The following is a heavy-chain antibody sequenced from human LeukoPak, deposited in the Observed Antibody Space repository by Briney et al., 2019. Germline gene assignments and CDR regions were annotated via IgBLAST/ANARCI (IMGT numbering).Heavy chain of an antibody. J-gene: IGHJ4*02. D-gene: IGHD3-22*01. CDR1: GFTFDDYA. Sequence: GGSLRLSCAASGFTFDDYAMHWVRHAPGKGLEWVALISGNGGSTYYADSVKGRFTISRDNSKNSLYLQMNSLRTEDTAFYYCAKVHYYGSSGSIFDYWGQGTLVTVSS. CDR3: AKVHYYGSSGSIFDY. V-gene: IGHV3-43*02. CDR2: ISGNGGST.